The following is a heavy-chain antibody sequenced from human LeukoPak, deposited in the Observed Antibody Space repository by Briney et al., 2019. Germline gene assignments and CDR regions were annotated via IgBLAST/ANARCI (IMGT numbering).Heavy chain of an antibody. CDR2: TNGDGSST. D-gene: IGHD4-17*01. CDR3: ARDLTSTGTLNFDY. J-gene: IGHJ4*02. Sequence: GGSLRLSCAAYGFSLSRYWMHWVRQAPGKGLVWVSRTNGDGSSTSYADSVKGRFTISRDNAKNTLYLQMNSLRAEDTAVYHCARDLTSTGTLNFDYWGQGTLVTVSS. V-gene: IGHV3-74*01. CDR1: GFSLSRYW.